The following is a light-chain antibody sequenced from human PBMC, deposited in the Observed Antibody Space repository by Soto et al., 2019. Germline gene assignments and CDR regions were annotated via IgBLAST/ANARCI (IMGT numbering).Light chain of an antibody. CDR3: SSYTLRNTLVL. CDR2: EVS. V-gene: IGLV2-14*01. Sequence: QSALTQPASVSGSPGQSITISCTGTSSDVGGYNFVSWYQQHPGKAPRLIIYEVSSRPSGVSYRFSGSKSGNTASLTISGLPAEDEADYYCSSYTLRNTLVLFGGGTKLTFL. CDR1: SSDVGGYNF. J-gene: IGLJ3*02.